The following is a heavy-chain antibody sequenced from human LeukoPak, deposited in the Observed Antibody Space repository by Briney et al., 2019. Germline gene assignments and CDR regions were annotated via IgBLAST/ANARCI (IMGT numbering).Heavy chain of an antibody. CDR2: IWYDGSNK. Sequence: GSLRLSCAASGFTFSSYGMHWVRQAPGKGLEWVAVIWYDGSNKYYADSVKGRFTISRDNSKNTLYLQMNSLRAEDTAVYYCARFGGSGSYSGYWGQGTLVTVSS. V-gene: IGHV3-33*01. CDR3: ARFGGSGSYSGY. J-gene: IGHJ4*02. D-gene: IGHD1-26*01. CDR1: GFTFSSYG.